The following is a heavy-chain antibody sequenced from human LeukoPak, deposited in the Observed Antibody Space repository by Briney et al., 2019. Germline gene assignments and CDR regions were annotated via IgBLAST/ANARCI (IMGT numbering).Heavy chain of an antibody. J-gene: IGHJ4*02. CDR1: GSTFSSYS. CDR3: ARGAERYCSSTSCYTDY. V-gene: IGHV3-21*01. D-gene: IGHD2-2*02. Sequence: GGSLRLSCAASGSTFSSYSMNWVRQAPGKGLEWVSSISSSSSYIYYADSVKGRFTISRDNAKNSLYLQMNSLRAEDTAVYYCARGAERYCSSTSCYTDYWGQGTLVTVSS. CDR2: ISSSSSYI.